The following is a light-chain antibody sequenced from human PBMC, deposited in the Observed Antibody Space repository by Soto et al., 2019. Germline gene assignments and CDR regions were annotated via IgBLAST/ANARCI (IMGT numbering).Light chain of an antibody. V-gene: IGLV2-11*01. J-gene: IGLJ1*01. Sequence: QSALTQPASVSGSPGQSITISCTGTSSDVGGFNFVSWYQQHPGKAPKVIIYDVSKRPSGVPDRFSGSKSGNTASLTISGLQAEDEADYYCCSYAGSYTSLYVFGTGTKVTVL. CDR1: SSDVGGFNF. CDR2: DVS. CDR3: CSYAGSYTSLYV.